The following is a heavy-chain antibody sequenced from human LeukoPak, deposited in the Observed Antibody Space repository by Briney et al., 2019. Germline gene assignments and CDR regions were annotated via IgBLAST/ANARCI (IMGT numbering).Heavy chain of an antibody. CDR3: ARGRSSSAPYDY. V-gene: IGHV3-30*14. D-gene: IGHD6-6*01. CDR2: ISYDGNNK. CDR1: GFTFSSYA. J-gene: IGHJ4*02. Sequence: GRSLRLSCAASGFTFSSYAINWVRQAPGKGLEWVAVISYDGNNKYYADSVKGRFTISRDNSKNTLYLQMNTLRAEDTAVYYCARGRSSSAPYDYWGQGTLVSVSS.